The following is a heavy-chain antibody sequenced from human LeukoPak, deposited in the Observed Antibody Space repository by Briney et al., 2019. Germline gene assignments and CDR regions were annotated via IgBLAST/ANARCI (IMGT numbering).Heavy chain of an antibody. CDR1: GGSLSSGSYY. D-gene: IGHD3-22*01. V-gene: IGHV4-61*02. J-gene: IGHJ5*02. CDR3: ARSYYYDSSGYYFLNH. Sequence: SETLSLTCPVSGGSLSSGSYYWSWLRQPAGKGLEWIGRIYTSGSTNYNPSLKSRVTISVDTPKNQFSLKLSSVTAADTAVYYCARSYYYDSSGYYFLNHWGQGPLVTVSS. CDR2: IYTSGST.